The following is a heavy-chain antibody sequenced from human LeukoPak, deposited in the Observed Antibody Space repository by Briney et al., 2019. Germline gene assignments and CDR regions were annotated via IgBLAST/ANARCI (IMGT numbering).Heavy chain of an antibody. CDR3: ARSARDFDY. V-gene: IGHV3-7*05. CDR2: IKEDGSEK. J-gene: IGHJ4*02. Sequence: GGSLRLSCAASGFTFSSWRMSWVRQAPGKGLEWVANIKEDGSEKNYVDSVKGRFTISRDNAKTSLYLQMNSLRAEDTAVYYCARSARDFDYWGQGTLVTVSS. D-gene: IGHD6-13*01. CDR1: GFTFSSWR.